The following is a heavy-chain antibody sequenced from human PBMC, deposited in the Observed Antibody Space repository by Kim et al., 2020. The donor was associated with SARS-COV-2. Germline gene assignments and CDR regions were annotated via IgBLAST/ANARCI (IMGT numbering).Heavy chain of an antibody. CDR2: IYYSGST. CDR3: AREKYSATIFNWFDP. D-gene: IGHD5-12*01. Sequence: SETLSLTCTVSGGSISSYYWSWIRQPPGKGLEWIGYIYYSGSTNYNPSLKSRVTISVDTSKNQFSLKLSSVTAADTAVYYCAREKYSATIFNWFDPWGQGTLVTVSS. CDR1: GGSISSYY. V-gene: IGHV4-59*01. J-gene: IGHJ5*02.